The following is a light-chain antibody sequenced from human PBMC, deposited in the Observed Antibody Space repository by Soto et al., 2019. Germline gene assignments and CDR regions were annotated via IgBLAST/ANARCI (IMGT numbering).Light chain of an antibody. CDR1: QSISNF. V-gene: IGKV1-39*01. J-gene: IGKJ2*01. Sequence: DIQMTQSPSSLSASVGDRVTITCRASQSISNFLNWYQQKPGKVPELLIYAASSLHSGVPSRFSGSGSGTNFTLPISSLQPEDFATYSCQQSYTTPYTFGQGTKLEIK. CDR2: AAS. CDR3: QQSYTTPYT.